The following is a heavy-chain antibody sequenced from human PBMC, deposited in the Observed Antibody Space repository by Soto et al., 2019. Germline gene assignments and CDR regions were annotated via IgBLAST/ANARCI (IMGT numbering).Heavy chain of an antibody. CDR2: IIPIFGTA. Sequence: QVQLVQSGADVKKPGSSVKVSCKASGGTFSSYAISWVRQAPGQGLEWMGGIIPIFGTANYAQKFQGRVTIIADESTSTPYMELSSLRSEDTAVYYCARVSQDIVLVAAAPPPPYYYYGMDVWGQGTTVTVSS. CDR3: ARVSQDIVLVAAAPPPPYYYYGMDV. J-gene: IGHJ6*02. D-gene: IGHD2-2*01. V-gene: IGHV1-69*12. CDR1: GGTFSSYA.